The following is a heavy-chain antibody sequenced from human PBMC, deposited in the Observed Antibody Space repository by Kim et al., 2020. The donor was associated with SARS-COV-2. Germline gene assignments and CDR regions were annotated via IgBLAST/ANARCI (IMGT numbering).Heavy chain of an antibody. CDR1: GGSISSYY. D-gene: IGHD1-1*01. CDR3: ARVMEVYGMDV. CDR2: IYYSGST. Sequence: SETLSLTCTVSGGSISSYYWSWIRQPPGKGLEWIGYIYYSGSTNYNPSLKSRVTISVDTSKNQFSLKLSSVTAADTAVYYCARVMEVYGMDVWGQGTTVTVSS. V-gene: IGHV4-59*13. J-gene: IGHJ6*02.